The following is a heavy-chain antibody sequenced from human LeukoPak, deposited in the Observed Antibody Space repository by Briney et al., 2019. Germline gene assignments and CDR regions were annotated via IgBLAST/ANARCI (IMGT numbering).Heavy chain of an antibody. D-gene: IGHD6-19*01. Sequence: ASVKVPCKASGYTFTSYGISWVRQAPGQGLEWMGWIGAYNGNTNYAQKLQGRVTMTTDTSTSTGYMELRSLRSDDTAVYYCARALVAGISYYMDVWGKGTTVTISS. V-gene: IGHV1-18*01. J-gene: IGHJ6*03. CDR1: GYTFTSYG. CDR2: IGAYNGNT. CDR3: ARALVAGISYYMDV.